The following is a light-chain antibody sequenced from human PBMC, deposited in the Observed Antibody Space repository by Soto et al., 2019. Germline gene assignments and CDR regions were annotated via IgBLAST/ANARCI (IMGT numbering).Light chain of an antibody. CDR1: SSDVGGYDY. CDR2: EVT. Sequence: QSALTQPASVSGSPGQSITISCTGTSSDVGGYDYVSWYQQHPDKAPKLIVYEVTHRPSGVSNRFSGSKSGNTASLTISGLQAEEEADYYCSSLTSGSTRVFGTGTKVTVL. J-gene: IGLJ1*01. V-gene: IGLV2-14*01. CDR3: SSLTSGSTRV.